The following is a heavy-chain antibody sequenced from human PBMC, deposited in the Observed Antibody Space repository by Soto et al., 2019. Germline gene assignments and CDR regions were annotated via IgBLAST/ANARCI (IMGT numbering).Heavy chain of an antibody. D-gene: IGHD3-22*01. J-gene: IGHJ4*02. CDR3: ARVVWELYSSSWYSQGDDSSGYYYFDY. V-gene: IGHV4-30-4*01. CDR2: IYYSGST. Sequence: QVQLQESGPGLVKPSQTLSLTCTVSGGSISSGDYYWSWIRQPPGKGLEWIGYIYYSGSTYYNPSLKSRVTISVDTSKNQFSLKLSSVTAADTAVYYCARVVWELYSSSWYSQGDDSSGYYYFDYWGQGTLVTVSS. CDR1: GGSISSGDYY.